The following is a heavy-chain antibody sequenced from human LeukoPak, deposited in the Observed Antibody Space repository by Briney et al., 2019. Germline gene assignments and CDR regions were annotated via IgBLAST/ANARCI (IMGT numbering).Heavy chain of an antibody. V-gene: IGHV4-61*01. J-gene: IGHJ4*02. CDR1: GGSVSSGSYY. CDR3: ARDSDYTVDY. Sequence: PSQTLSLTCTVSGGSVSSGSYYWGWLRQPPGKGLEWIGYIYYSGSTNYNPSLKSRVTISVDTSKNQFSLKLSSVTAADTAVYYCARDSDYTVDYWGQGTLVTVSS. CDR2: IYYSGST. D-gene: IGHD2-2*02.